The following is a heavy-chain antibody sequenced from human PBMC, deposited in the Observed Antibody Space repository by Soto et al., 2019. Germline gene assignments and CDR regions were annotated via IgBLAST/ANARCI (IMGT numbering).Heavy chain of an antibody. CDR2: ISGRGGST. J-gene: IGHJ3*02. CDR3: ARKTASGFDI. D-gene: IGHD6-25*01. Sequence: GGSLSFSCAASGFTFSSYAMSWGRQAPGKGVEVVSGISGRGGSTYYGDAEKGRFTISRDNSKNTLYLQMNSLRAEDTAVYYCARKTASGFDIWGQGTMVTVSS. V-gene: IGHV3-23*01. CDR1: GFTFSSYA.